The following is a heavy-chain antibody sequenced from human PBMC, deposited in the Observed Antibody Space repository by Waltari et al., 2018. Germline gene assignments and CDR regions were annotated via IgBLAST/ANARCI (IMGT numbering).Heavy chain of an antibody. CDR3: ATESTYGFDA. D-gene: IGHD3-10*01. J-gene: IGHJ5*02. V-gene: IGHV4-30-4*07. CDR1: GGSVRSSGYS. Sequence: QVQLRESGPGLVKASETLSSTGSVPGGSVRSSGYSWNWVRQPPGKGLEWIGNIKNSGTNSNPALKSRLVISRDTSKNVFSLELTSVTAADTAVYFCATESTYGFDAWGQGILVTVSS. CDR2: IKNSGT.